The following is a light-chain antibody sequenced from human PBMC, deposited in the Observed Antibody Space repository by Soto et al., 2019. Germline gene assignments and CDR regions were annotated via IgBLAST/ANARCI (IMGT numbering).Light chain of an antibody. V-gene: IGLV3-1*01. CDR3: QAWGRSTGV. CDR2: QDS. Sequence: SYELTQPPSVSVSPGQTASITCSGDKLGDKYARWYQQQQGQSPVLVIYQDSKRPSGIPERFSGSSSGNTATLTISGTQAMDEADYYCQAWGRSTGVFGGGTKLTVL. J-gene: IGLJ2*01. CDR1: KLGDKY.